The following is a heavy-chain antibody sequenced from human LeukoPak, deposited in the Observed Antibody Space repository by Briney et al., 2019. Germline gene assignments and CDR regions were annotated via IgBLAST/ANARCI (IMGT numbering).Heavy chain of an antibody. Sequence: SETLSLTCTVSGGSISTYYWSWIRQPPGKGLEWIGYIYYSGSTNYNPSLKSRVTISLDTSKNQFSLKLSSVIAADTAVYYCARALPSFIAAAGTIPSYYGMDVWGQGTTVTVSS. CDR1: GGSISTYY. V-gene: IGHV4-59*08. D-gene: IGHD6-13*01. J-gene: IGHJ6*02. CDR2: IYYSGST. CDR3: ARALPSFIAAAGTIPSYYGMDV.